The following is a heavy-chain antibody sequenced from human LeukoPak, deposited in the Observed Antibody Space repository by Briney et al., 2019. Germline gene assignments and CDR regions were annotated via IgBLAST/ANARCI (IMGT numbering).Heavy chain of an antibody. Sequence: PGGSLRLSCAASGFTFSSYAMSWVRQAPGKGLEWVSAISGSGGSTYYADSVKGRFTISRDNSKNTLYLQMNSPRAEDTAVYYCARGYWVVPAAAYFDYWGQGTLVTVSS. V-gene: IGHV3-23*01. D-gene: IGHD2-2*01. J-gene: IGHJ4*02. CDR1: GFTFSSYA. CDR3: ARGYWVVPAAAYFDY. CDR2: ISGSGGST.